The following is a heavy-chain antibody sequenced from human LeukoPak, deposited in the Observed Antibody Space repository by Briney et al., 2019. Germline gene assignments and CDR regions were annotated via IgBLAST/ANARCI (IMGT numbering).Heavy chain of an antibody. V-gene: IGHV1-69*06. CDR2: IIPIFGTA. CDR1: GGTFSSYA. CDR3: ARGLCIGSGGSCYTFWFDP. Sequence: ASVKVSCKASGGTFSSYAISWVRQAPGQGLEWMGGIIPIFGTANYAQKFQGRVTITADKSTSTAYMELSSLRSEDTAVYYCARGLCIGSGGSCYTFWFDPWGQGTLVTVSS. D-gene: IGHD2-15*01. J-gene: IGHJ5*02.